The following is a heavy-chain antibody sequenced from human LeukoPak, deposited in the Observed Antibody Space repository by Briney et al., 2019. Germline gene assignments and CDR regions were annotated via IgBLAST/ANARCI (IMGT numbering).Heavy chain of an antibody. CDR2: LYHGGST. V-gene: IGHV4-38-2*02. D-gene: IGHD3-22*01. CDR3: AKSNGYGLIDI. J-gene: IGHJ3*02. Sequence: SETLSLTCNVFGYSISTAYSWGWIRQPPGKGLEWLGSLYHGGSTYYNPSLKSRVTISVDTSNNQFSLRLTSVTAADTAVYYCAKSNGYGLIDIWGQGTMVTVSS. CDR1: GYSISTAYS.